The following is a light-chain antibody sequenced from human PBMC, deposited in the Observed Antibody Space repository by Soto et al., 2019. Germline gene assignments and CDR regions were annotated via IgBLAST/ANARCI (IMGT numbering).Light chain of an antibody. CDR2: QVS. CDR3: SSYSSSSPYF. Sequence: QSALTQPASVSGSPGQSITISCTGNISDIGGYDSVSWYQQHPGKAPKLMIYQVSNRPLGVSNRFSGSKSGNTASLTISGLQADDEADYYCSSYSSSSPYFFGTGTKLTVL. CDR1: ISDIGGYDS. J-gene: IGLJ1*01. V-gene: IGLV2-14*01.